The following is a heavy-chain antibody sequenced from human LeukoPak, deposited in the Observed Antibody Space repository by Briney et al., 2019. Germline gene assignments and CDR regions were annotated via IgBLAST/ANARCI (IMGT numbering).Heavy chain of an antibody. CDR3: ARVRNGAGRRYYYYYMDV. V-gene: IGHV4-59*01. CDR2: IYYSGST. Sequence: PSETVSLTCTVSGGSISSYYWSWIRQPPGKGLEWIGYIYYSGSTNYNPSLKSRVTISVDTSKNQFSLKLSSVTAADTAVYYCARVRNGAGRRYYYYYMDVWGKGTTVTVSS. CDR1: GGSISSYY. J-gene: IGHJ6*03. D-gene: IGHD1-1*01.